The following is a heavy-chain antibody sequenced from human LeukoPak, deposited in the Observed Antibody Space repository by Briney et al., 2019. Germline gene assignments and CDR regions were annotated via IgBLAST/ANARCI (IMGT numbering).Heavy chain of an antibody. CDR2: INPSGGST. J-gene: IGHJ4*02. CDR1: GYTFTSNY. D-gene: IGHD5-12*01. V-gene: IGHV1-46*01. Sequence: ASVKVSCKASGYTFTSNYIHWVRQAPGQGLEWMGIINPSGGSTSYAQKFQGRVTMTGDTSTSTVYMELSSLRSEDTAVYYCARDGYSGYPDFDYWGQGTLVTVSS. CDR3: ARDGYSGYPDFDY.